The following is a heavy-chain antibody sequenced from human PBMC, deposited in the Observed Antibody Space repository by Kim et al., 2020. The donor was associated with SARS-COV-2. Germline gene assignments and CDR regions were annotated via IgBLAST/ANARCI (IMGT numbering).Heavy chain of an antibody. V-gene: IGHV3-48*02. D-gene: IGHD3-16*01. CDR1: GFSFSAYD. CDR3: VRDRMGGAFDL. J-gene: IGHJ3*01. Sequence: GGSLRLSCATSGFSFSAYDMNWVRQAPGKGLEWLSFITKRSDPIFYADSVRGRFTISRDNAKNSLYLQMNSLRDEDTAVYFCVRDRMGGAFDLWGQGTLV. CDR2: ITKRSDPI.